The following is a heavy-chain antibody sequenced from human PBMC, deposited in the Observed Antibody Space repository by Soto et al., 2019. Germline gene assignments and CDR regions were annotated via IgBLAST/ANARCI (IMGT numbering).Heavy chain of an antibody. Sequence: SENLSLTCTVSGGSINSYYWNWMRQTPGKGLQWLGYIHYGGSTKYNPSLKSRVTISVDTSKNQFSLKLSSVTAADTAVYYCASDMHAGFTHYFDLWGPGTLVIVTS. J-gene: IGHJ4*02. V-gene: IGHV4-59*01. CDR3: ASDMHAGFTHYFDL. CDR2: IHYGGST. D-gene: IGHD2-8*01. CDR1: GGSINSYY.